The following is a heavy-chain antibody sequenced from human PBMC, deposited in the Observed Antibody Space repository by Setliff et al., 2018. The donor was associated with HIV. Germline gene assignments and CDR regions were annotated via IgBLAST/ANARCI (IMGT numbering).Heavy chain of an antibody. CDR1: GGSIRSSSYY. J-gene: IGHJ4*02. CDR3: ARVKYYYDSSGYHSAYFDY. CDR2: IYYRGST. Sequence: SETLSLTCNVSGGSIRSSSYYWGWIRQPPGKGLEWIGTIYYRGSTYYNPSLESRVSISVDTSKNQFSLKLSSVTAADTAVYYCARVKYYYDSSGYHSAYFDYWGQGTLVTVSS. V-gene: IGHV4-39*01. D-gene: IGHD3-22*01.